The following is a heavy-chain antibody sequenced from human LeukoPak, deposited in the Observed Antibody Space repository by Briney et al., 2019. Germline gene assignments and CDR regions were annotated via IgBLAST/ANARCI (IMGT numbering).Heavy chain of an antibody. V-gene: IGHV4-59*01. Sequence: SETLSLTCTVSGGSISSYYWSWIRQPPGKGLEWIGDIYYSGSTNYNPSLKSRVTISVDTSKNQFSLKLSSVTAAVTAVYYCARGPYDSSGYYSHYWGQGTLVTVPS. D-gene: IGHD3-22*01. J-gene: IGHJ4*02. CDR1: GGSISSYY. CDR2: IYYSGST. CDR3: ARGPYDSSGYYSHY.